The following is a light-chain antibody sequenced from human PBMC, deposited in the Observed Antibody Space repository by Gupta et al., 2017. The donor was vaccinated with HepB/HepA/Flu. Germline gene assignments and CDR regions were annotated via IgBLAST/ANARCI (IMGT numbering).Light chain of an antibody. Sequence: SYELTQPPSVSVPPGQTASMTCSGDKLGDKDVCRYQQEPGQYPVLVIYKDHKRPSGLPERFSGSNSGNTATLTSSRTQSMDEADYYCQAWDSTTVVFGGGTKLTVL. CDR2: KDH. CDR1: KLGDKD. V-gene: IGLV3-1*01. CDR3: QAWDSTTVV. J-gene: IGLJ2*01.